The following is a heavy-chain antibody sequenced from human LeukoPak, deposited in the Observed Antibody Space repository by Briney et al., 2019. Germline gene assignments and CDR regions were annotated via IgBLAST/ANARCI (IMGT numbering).Heavy chain of an antibody. CDR1: GGSFSGYY. CDR3: AGDSFDAFDI. J-gene: IGHJ3*02. D-gene: IGHD2-15*01. Sequence: PSETLSLTCAVYGGSFSGYYWSWIRQPPGKGLEWIGEINHSGSTNYNPSLKSRVTISVDTSKNQFSLKLSSVTAADTAVYYCAGDSFDAFDIWGQGTMVTVPS. CDR2: INHSGST. V-gene: IGHV4-34*01.